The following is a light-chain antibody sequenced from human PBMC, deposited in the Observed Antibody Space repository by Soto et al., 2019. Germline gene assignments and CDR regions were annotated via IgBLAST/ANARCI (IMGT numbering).Light chain of an antibody. V-gene: IGKV2-30*01. CDR1: QSLLCNNGNTC. CDR2: LVS. J-gene: IGKJ1*01. Sequence: DVVMTQSPLSLPVTLGQPASIPCRSSQSLLCNNGNTCLNWFQRSPGPSPSRLIYLVSDRDSGVPDRLTGSGSGTDFTLKISRVEAEDVGICYCMQGKNWPPWTFGQGTEVEVK. CDR3: MQGKNWPPWT.